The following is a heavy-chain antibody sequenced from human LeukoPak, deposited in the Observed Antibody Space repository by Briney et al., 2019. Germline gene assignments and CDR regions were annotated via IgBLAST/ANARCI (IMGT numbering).Heavy chain of an antibody. D-gene: IGHD3-10*01. J-gene: IGHJ4*02. CDR3: ARDPLRGTAESYYFDY. Sequence: PSQTLSLTCTVSGGSISSGSYYWSWIRQPAGKGLEWIGRIYTSGSTNYNPSLKSRVTISVDTSKNQFSLKLSSVTAADTAVYYCARDPLRGTAESYYFDYWGQGTLVTVSS. CDR1: GGSISSGSYY. V-gene: IGHV4-61*02. CDR2: IYTSGST.